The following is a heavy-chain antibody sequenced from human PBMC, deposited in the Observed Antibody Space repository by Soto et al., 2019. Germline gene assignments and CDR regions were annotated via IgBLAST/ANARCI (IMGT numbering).Heavy chain of an antibody. D-gene: IGHD2-21*02. Sequence: QVQLVQSGAEVKKPGASMKVSCKASGYAFTSYDVHWVRQAPGQRLEWMGWIHAGNGHTKYSEKFQDRVTISKDTSASIVYMELSSLTSEDTAVYYCARMASGCGGDPYYYYMDVWGKGTTVSVSS. CDR3: ARMASGCGGDPYYYYMDV. V-gene: IGHV1-3*01. J-gene: IGHJ6*03. CDR2: IHAGNGHT. CDR1: GYAFTSYD.